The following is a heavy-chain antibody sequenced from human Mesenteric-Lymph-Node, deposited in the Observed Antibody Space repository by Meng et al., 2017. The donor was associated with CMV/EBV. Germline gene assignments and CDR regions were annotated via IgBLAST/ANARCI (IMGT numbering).Heavy chain of an antibody. CDR1: GFTFSVYS. V-gene: IGHV3-7*01. D-gene: IGHD4-17*01. CDR2: IKQDGTET. Sequence: GGSLRLSCAVSGFTFSVYSMTWVRQTPGKGLEWVANIKQDGTETDYLDSVKGRFTISRDNAKNSVYLRMKSLRAEDTAVYYCARENDYGEANLDYWGQGTLVTVSS. CDR3: ARENDYGEANLDY. J-gene: IGHJ4*02.